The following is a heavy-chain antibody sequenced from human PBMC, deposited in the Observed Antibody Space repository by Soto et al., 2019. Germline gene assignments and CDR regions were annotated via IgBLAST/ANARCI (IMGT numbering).Heavy chain of an antibody. Sequence: PSETLSLTCTVSGGSISSSSYYWGWIRQPPGKGLEWIGSIYYSGSTYYNPSLKSRVTISVDTSKNQFSLKLSSVTAADTAVYYCAGGDYYHSSVNYFSYYAMDTWGQETTVPISS. D-gene: IGHD3-22*01. J-gene: IGHJ6*02. CDR3: AGGDYYHSSVNYFSYYAMDT. V-gene: IGHV4-39*01. CDR1: GGSISSSSYY. CDR2: IYYSGST.